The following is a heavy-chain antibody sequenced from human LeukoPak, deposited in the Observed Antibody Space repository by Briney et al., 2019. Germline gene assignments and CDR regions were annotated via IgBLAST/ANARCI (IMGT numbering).Heavy chain of an antibody. CDR2: TSSSDAGT. CDR1: GFTLSSYA. J-gene: IGHJ4*02. V-gene: IGHV3-23*01. CDR3: AKAPVTSCRGAFCYPLDS. Sequence: PGGSLRLSCAASGFTLSSYAMSWVRQAPGKGLEWVSATSSSDAGTYYAESVRGRFTISRDNSKNTLFLQMNSLRAEDAAVYYCAKAPVTSCRGAFCYPLDSWGQGTLVTVSS. D-gene: IGHD2-15*01.